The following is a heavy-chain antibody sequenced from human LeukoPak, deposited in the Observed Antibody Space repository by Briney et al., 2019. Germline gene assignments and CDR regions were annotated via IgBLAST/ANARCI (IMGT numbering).Heavy chain of an antibody. CDR1: GFTFSSYD. CDR3: ARKGDGAFDI. J-gene: IGHJ3*02. Sequence: GGSLRLSCAASGFTFSSYDMHWVRQDTGKGLEWVSAIGTIGDTYYTGSVKGRFTISRENAKNSLYLQMNSLRAGDTAAYYCARKGDGAFDIWGQGTMVTVSS. V-gene: IGHV3-13*01. CDR2: IGTIGDT. D-gene: IGHD3-16*01.